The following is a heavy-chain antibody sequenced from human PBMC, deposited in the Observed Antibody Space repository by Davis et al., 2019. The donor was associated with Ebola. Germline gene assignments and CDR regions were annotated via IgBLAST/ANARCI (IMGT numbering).Heavy chain of an antibody. CDR3: ARARDGGNPFDF. V-gene: IGHV3-53*01. CDR2: IYSGGST. Sequence: GESLKISCAASGFTVSSNYMSWVRQAPGKGLEWVSVIYSGGSTYYADSVKGRFTIFRDNSKNTVYLQMNRLRVEDTAVYSCARARDGGNPFDFWGQGTLVTVSS. D-gene: IGHD4-23*01. CDR1: GFTVSSNY. J-gene: IGHJ4*02.